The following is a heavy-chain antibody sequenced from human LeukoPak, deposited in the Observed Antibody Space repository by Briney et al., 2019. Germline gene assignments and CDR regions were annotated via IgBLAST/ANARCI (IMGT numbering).Heavy chain of an antibody. CDR1: GFTFSSYW. CDR2: IKQDGSEK. CDR3: ARDLTVTTVRAIDY. Sequence: GGTLRLSCAASGFTFSSYWMSWVRQAPGKGLEWVANIKQDGSEKYYVDSVKGRFTISRDNAKNSLYLQMNSLRAEDTAAYYCARDLTVTTVRAIDYWGQGTLVTVSS. D-gene: IGHD4-17*01. V-gene: IGHV3-7*01. J-gene: IGHJ4*02.